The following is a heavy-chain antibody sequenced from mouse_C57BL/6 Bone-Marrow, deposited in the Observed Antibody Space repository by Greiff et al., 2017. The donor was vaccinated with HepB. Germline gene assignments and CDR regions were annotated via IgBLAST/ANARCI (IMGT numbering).Heavy chain of an antibody. V-gene: IGHV1-61*01. D-gene: IGHD1-1*01. CDR1: GYTFTSYW. J-gene: IGHJ1*03. Sequence: QVQLQQPGAELVRPGSSVKLSCKASGYTFTSYWMDWVKQRPGQGLEWIGNLYPSDSATHYNQKFKDKAPLTVDKSASTAYMQLSIRTSKDSAVYYGARREGYGSSPWYFDVWGTGTTVTVSS. CDR2: LYPSDSAT. CDR3: ARREGYGSSPWYFDV.